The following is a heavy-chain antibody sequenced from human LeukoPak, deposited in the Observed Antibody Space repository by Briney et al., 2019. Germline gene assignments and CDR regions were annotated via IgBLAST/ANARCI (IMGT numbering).Heavy chain of an antibody. J-gene: IGHJ5*02. CDR3: ARDMTAAAGNNWFDP. D-gene: IGHD6-13*01. CDR2: FYSSGST. V-gene: IGHV3-66*01. CDR1: GFTVSSNY. Sequence: GGSLRLSCAASGFTVSSNYMSWVRQAPGKGLEWVSVFYSSGSTYYADSVKGRFTISRDNSKNTLYLQMNSLKAEDTALYYCARDMTAAAGNNWFDPWGQGTLVTVSS.